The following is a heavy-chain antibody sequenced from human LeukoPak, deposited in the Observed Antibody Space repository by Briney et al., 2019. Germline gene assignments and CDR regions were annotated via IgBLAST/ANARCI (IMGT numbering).Heavy chain of an antibody. CDR2: ISYDGSNK. V-gene: IGHV3-30*18. CDR3: AKDSSSWFYYYYYYMDV. D-gene: IGHD6-13*01. J-gene: IGHJ6*03. CDR1: GFTFSSYG. Sequence: GGSLRLSCAASGFTFSSYGMHWVRQAPGKGLEWVAVISYDGSNKYYADSVKGRFTISRDNSKNTLYLQMNSLRAEDTAVYYCAKDSSSWFYYYYYYMDVWGKGATVTVSS.